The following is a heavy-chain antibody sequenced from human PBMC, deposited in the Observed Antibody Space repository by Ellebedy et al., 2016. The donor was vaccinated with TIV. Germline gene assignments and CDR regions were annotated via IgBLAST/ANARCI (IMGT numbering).Heavy chain of an antibody. CDR2: SSAGGGVI. D-gene: IGHD3-10*02. CDR3: ASSRYNYYVGNTDFAY. V-gene: IGHV3-23*01. CDR1: GFSFSSYA. J-gene: IGHJ4*02. Sequence: PGGSLRLSCVVSGFSFSSYAMSWVRQAPGKGLEWVSGSSAGGGVIVYADSVKGRFTISRDNSRNTLYLQMKSLRAEDKAIYYCASSRYNYYVGNTDFAYWGQGILVTVSS.